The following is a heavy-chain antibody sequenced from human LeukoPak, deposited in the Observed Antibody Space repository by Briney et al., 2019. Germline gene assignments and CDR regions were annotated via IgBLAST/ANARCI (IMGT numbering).Heavy chain of an antibody. V-gene: IGHV1-18*01. CDR3: ARDKWAGGWTRLEDY. J-gene: IGHJ4*02. D-gene: IGHD6-19*01. CDR2: ISAYNGNT. CDR1: GYTFTSYG. Sequence: ASVKVSCKASGYTFTSYGISWVRQAPGQGLEWMGWISAYNGNTNYAQKLQGRVTMTTDTSTSTAYMELRSLRSDDTAVYYCARDKWAGGWTRLEDYWGQGTQVTVSS.